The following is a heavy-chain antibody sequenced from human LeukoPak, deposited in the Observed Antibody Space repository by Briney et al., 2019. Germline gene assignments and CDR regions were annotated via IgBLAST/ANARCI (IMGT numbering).Heavy chain of an antibody. CDR3: ARDRDYSSSSSDY. V-gene: IGHV1-2*02. J-gene: IGHJ4*02. Sequence: ASVKVSCKASAYPFTNKYIHWVRQAPGQGLEWMGWINPNTGGTNYAQKFQGSVTMSRDTSITTAYLELNRLTSDDTAVYYCARDRDYSSSSSDYWGQGTLVAVSS. CDR2: INPNTGGT. CDR1: AYPFTNKY. D-gene: IGHD6-6*01.